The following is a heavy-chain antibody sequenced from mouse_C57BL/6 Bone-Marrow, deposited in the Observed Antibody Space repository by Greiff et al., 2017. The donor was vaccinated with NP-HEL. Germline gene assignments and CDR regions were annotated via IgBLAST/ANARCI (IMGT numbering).Heavy chain of an antibody. Sequence: QVQLKQSGAELVKPGASVKLSCKASGYTFTSYWMHWVKQRPGQGLEWIGMIHPNSGSTNYNEKFKSKATLTVDKSSSTAYMQLSSLTSEDSAVYYCARRRRQLRFAYWGQGTLVTVSA. CDR3: ARRRRQLRFAY. CDR2: IHPNSGST. J-gene: IGHJ3*01. CDR1: GYTFTSYW. D-gene: IGHD3-2*02. V-gene: IGHV1-64*01.